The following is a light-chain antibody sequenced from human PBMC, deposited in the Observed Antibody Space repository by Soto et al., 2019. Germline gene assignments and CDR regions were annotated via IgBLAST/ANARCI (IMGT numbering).Light chain of an antibody. CDR3: SSHTSSTLVV. CDR1: SSDVANYNY. J-gene: IGLJ2*01. V-gene: IGLV2-14*03. CDR2: DVS. Sequence: QSVLTQPASVSGSPGQSITISCTGTSSDVANYNYVSWYQQHPDKAPKLIIHDVSNRPSGVYNRFSGSKSGNTASLTISGLQAEDEADYYCSSHTSSTLVVFGGGTKVTVL.